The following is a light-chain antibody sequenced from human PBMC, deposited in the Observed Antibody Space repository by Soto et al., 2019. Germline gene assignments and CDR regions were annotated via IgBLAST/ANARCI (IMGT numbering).Light chain of an antibody. V-gene: IGLV2-11*01. J-gene: IGLJ3*02. Sequence: QSALTQPRSVSGSPGQSVTISCTGTTGDVGGSGHVSWYQQHPGKAPKLVIYDVNQRPSGVPDRFSGPKSGNTASLTISGLQAEDESDYYCCSHAGSLTWVFGGGTQLTVL. CDR1: TGDVGGSGH. CDR3: CSHAGSLTWV. CDR2: DVN.